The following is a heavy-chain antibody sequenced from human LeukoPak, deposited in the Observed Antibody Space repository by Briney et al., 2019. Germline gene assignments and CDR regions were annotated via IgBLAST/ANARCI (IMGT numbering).Heavy chain of an antibody. CDR3: ARRGIVGATYAY. J-gene: IGHJ4*02. D-gene: IGHD1-26*01. CDR1: GGSISSSSYY. CDR2: IYYSGST. V-gene: IGHV4-39*01. Sequence: TASETLSLTCTVSGGSISSSSYYWGWIRQPPGKGLEWIGSIYYSGSTYYNPSLKSRVTISVDTSKNQFSLKLSSVTAADTAVYYCARRGIVGATYAYWGQGTLVTVSS.